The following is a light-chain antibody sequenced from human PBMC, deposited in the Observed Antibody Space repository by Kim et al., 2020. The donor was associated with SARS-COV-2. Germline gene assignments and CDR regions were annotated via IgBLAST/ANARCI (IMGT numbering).Light chain of an antibody. V-gene: IGLV3-19*01. CDR3: NSRDSSGDHVV. Sequence: SSELTQEPAVSVALGQTVRLTCQGDSLRNYYATWYQQRPGQAPVLVLYGKYNRPSGIPDRFSGSASGNTASLTITGAQAEDEADYYCNSRDSSGDHVVFGGGTQLTVL. CDR1: SLRNYY. J-gene: IGLJ3*02. CDR2: GKY.